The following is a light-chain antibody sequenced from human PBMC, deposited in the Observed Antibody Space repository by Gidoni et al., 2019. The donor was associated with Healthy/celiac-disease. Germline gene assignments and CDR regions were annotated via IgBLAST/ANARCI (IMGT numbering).Light chain of an antibody. Sequence: QSVLPQPPSASGTPGQRVTISCSGSSSNIGSNTVNWYQQLPRTAPKLLIYSNKQRPSGVPDRFSGSKAGTSASLAISGLQSEDEADYYCAAWDDSLNGPVFGGGTKLTVL. CDR1: SSNIGSNT. V-gene: IGLV1-44*01. CDR2: SNK. J-gene: IGLJ2*01. CDR3: AAWDDSLNGPV.